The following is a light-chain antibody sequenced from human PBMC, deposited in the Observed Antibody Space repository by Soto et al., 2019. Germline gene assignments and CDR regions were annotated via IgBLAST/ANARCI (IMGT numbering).Light chain of an antibody. CDR1: QSVSSN. CDR3: QQYNNRPPDRT. CDR2: GAS. Sequence: EIVMTQSPATLSVSPGERATLSCRASQSVSSNLAWYQQKPGQAPRLLIYGASTRATGIPARFSGSGSGTEFTLTISSLQSEDFAIYFCQQYNNRPPDRTFSQGTKVEIK. J-gene: IGKJ1*01. V-gene: IGKV3-15*01.